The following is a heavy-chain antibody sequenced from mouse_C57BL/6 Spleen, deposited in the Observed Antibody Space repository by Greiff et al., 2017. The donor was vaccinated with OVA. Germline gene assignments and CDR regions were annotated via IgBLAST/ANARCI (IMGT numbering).Heavy chain of an antibody. CDR1: GFTFSSYT. CDR2: ISGGGGNT. CDR3: AREGYDYDAFAY. V-gene: IGHV5-9*01. J-gene: IGHJ3*01. D-gene: IGHD2-4*01. Sequence: EVKLVESGGGLVKPGGSLKLSCAASGFTFSSYTMSWVRQTPEKRLEWVATISGGGGNTYYPDSVKGRFTISRDNAKNTLYLQMSSLRSEDTALYYCAREGYDYDAFAYWGQGTLVTVSA.